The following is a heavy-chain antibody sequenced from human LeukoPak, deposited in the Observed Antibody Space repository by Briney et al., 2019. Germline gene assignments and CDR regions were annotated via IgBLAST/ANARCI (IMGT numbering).Heavy chain of an antibody. J-gene: IGHJ4*02. D-gene: IGHD6-13*01. Sequence: KASETLSLTCAVYGGSFSGYYWSWIRQPPGKGLEWIGEINHSGSTNYNPSLKSRVTISVDTSKNQFSLKLSSVTAADTAVYYCARGVAAAGNWGQGTLVTVSS. V-gene: IGHV4-34*01. CDR3: ARGVAAAGN. CDR2: INHSGST. CDR1: GGSFSGYY.